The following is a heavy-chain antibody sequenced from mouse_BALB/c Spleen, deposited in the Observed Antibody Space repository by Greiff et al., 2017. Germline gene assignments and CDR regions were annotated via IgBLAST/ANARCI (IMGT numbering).Heavy chain of an antibody. CDR1: GFDFSRYW. D-gene: IGHD1-1*01. CDR3: ARRDYGSSYAY. V-gene: IGHV4-1*02. J-gene: IGHJ3*01. CDR2: INPDSSTI. Sequence: EVKVVESGGGLVQPGGSLKLSCAASGFDFSRYWMSWVRQAPGKGLEWIGEINPDSSTINYTPSLKDKFIISRDNAKNTLYLQMSKVRSEDTALYYCARRDYGSSYAYWGQGTLVTVSA.